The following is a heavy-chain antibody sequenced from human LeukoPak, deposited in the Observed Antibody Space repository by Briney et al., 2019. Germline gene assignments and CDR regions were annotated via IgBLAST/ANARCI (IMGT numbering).Heavy chain of an antibody. CDR1: GLTFSIYS. Sequence: GGSLRLSCAASGLTFSIYSMNWVRHAPGKGLVGVSYISSSSSTIYYADSVKGRFTISRDNAKNSLHLQMNTLRDEDTAVYYCAREYSSSSGKALDYWGQGTLVTVSS. J-gene: IGHJ4*02. V-gene: IGHV3-48*02. CDR3: AREYSSSSGKALDY. D-gene: IGHD6-6*01. CDR2: ISSSSSTI.